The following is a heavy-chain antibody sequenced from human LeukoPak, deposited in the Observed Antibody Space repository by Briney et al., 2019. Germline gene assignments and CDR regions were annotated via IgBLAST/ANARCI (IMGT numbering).Heavy chain of an antibody. CDR1: GFTFSSYG. J-gene: IGHJ3*02. CDR2: IRYDGSNK. D-gene: IGHD1/OR15-1a*01. V-gene: IGHV3-30*02. Sequence: PGGSLRLSCAASGFTFSSYGMHWVRQAPGKGLEWVAFIRYDGSNKYYADSVKGRFTTSRDNSKNTLYLQMSSLRAEDTAVYYCAREAYNWNIDVFDIWGQGTMVTVSS. CDR3: AREAYNWNIDVFDI.